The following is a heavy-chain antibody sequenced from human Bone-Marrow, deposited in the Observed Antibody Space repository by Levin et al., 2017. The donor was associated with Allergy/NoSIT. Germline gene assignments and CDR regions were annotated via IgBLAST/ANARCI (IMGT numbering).Heavy chain of an antibody. D-gene: IGHD2-8*01. V-gene: IGHV3-30-3*01. CDR2: NSFDGHSQ. J-gene: IGHJ4*02. Sequence: GGSLRLSCAASRFTFSAYAMHWVRQAPGKGLEWVAVNSFDGHSQFYADSVTGRFTISRDNSKKTLYLQMNSLRAEDTAIYYCAQDAHSVCYTWGQGTLVTVSS. CDR3: AQDAHSVCYT. CDR1: RFTFSAYA.